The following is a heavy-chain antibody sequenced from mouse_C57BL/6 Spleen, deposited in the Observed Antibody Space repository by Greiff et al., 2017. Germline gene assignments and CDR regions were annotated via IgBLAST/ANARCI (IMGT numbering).Heavy chain of an antibody. D-gene: IGHD1-1*01. J-gene: IGHJ4*01. Sequence: EVHLVESEGGLVQPGSSMKLSCTASGFTFSDYYMAWVRQVPEKGLEWVANINYDGSSTYYLDSLKSRFIISRDNAKNILYLQMSSLKSEDTATYYCARGPSYYGSSYDYAMHYWSQGTSVTVSS. V-gene: IGHV5-16*01. CDR3: ARGPSYYGSSYDYAMHY. CDR2: INYDGSST. CDR1: GFTFSDYY.